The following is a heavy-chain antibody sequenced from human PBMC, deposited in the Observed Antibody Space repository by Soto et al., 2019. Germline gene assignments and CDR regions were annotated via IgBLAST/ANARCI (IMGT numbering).Heavy chain of an antibody. D-gene: IGHD3-22*01. CDR3: ARAAYYYDSSGYYPGDY. CDR2: MNPNSGNT. V-gene: IGHV1-8*01. J-gene: IGHJ4*02. Sequence: GASVKVSCKASGYTFTSYDINWVRQATGQGLEWMGWMNPNSGNTGYAQKFQGRVTMTRNTSISTAYMELSSLRSEDTAVYYCARAAYYYDSSGYYPGDYWGQGSLVTVSS. CDR1: GYTFTSYD.